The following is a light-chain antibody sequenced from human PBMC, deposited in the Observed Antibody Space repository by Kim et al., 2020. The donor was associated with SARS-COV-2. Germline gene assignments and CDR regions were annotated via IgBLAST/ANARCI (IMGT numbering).Light chain of an antibody. J-gene: IGLJ3*02. CDR1: SSDVGRYDY. Sequence: SALTQPASVSGSPGQSITISCTGTSSDVGRYDYVSWYQQHPDKAPKVIIYGVTKRPSGVSDRFSGSKSGNTASLTISGLQAEDEADYYCFSHTNTDTGVFGGGTKLTVL. CDR2: GVT. CDR3: FSHTNTDTGV. V-gene: IGLV2-14*03.